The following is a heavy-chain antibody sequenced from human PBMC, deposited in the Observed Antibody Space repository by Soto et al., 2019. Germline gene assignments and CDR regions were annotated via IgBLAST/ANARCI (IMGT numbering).Heavy chain of an antibody. CDR2: IRDKANSYAT. V-gene: IGHV3-73*01. CDR1: AFTFSGSA. CDR3: TRLYCGGDCDFDS. Sequence: GSLRLSCATSAFTFSGSAMHWVRQASGKGLEWVGRIRDKANSYATAYTASVKGRFTISRDDSKNTAYLQMNSLKTEDTAVYYCTRLYCGGDCDFDSWGQGTLVTVSS. D-gene: IGHD2-21*02. J-gene: IGHJ4*02.